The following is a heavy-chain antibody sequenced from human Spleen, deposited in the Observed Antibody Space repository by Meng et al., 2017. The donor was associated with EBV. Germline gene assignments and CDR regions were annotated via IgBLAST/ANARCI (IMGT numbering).Heavy chain of an antibody. CDR2: VNYTGST. D-gene: IGHD6-19*01. V-gene: IGHV4-39*01. CDR1: GDSISSLYY. Sequence: RHRRKWRPGQGMPWRALSLSCTASGDSISSLYYWSWISQPPGRGLEWIGSVNYTGSTYYRPSLKSRVTVSVDTSKNQFSLRLTSVTAADTAVYYCARPFPSWQSPRLDPFGAWGQGTLVTVSS. CDR3: ARPFPSWQSPRLDPFGA. J-gene: IGHJ5*02.